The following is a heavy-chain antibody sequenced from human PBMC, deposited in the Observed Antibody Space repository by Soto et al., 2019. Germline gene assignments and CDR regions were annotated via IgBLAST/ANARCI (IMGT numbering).Heavy chain of an antibody. V-gene: IGHV3-23*01. J-gene: IGHJ4*02. CDR3: AKDWEAVAGTCFDY. CDR1: GSTFSSCA. Sequence: PGGCVRLSCAACGSTFSSCAMSWVRQAPGKGLEWVSAISGSGGSTYYADSVKGRFTISRDNSKNTLYLQMNSLRAEDTAVYYCAKDWEAVAGTCFDYWGQGTLVTVSS. CDR2: ISGSGGST. D-gene: IGHD6-19*01.